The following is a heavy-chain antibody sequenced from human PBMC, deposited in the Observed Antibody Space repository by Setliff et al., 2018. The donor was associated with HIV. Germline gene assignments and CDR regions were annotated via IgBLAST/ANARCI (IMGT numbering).Heavy chain of an antibody. CDR1: GGSITSSGYY. J-gene: IGHJ5*02. CDR3: ARGKGVYYGSGLNWFDP. CDR2: VYYSGST. V-gene: IGHV4-39*01. Sequence: SETLSLTCIVSGGSITSSGYYWGWIRQPPGKGLEWIGSVYYSGSTYYNPSLKSRVTISVDTSKNQFSLKLSSVTAADTAVYYCARGKGVYYGSGLNWFDPWGQGTLVTVSS. D-gene: IGHD3-10*01.